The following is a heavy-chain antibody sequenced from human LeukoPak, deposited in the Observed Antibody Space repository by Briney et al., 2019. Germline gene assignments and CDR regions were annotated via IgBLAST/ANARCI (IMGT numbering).Heavy chain of an antibody. CDR2: IYENGGTT. V-gene: IGHV3-23*01. CDR1: GFTFRSHA. Sequence: PGGSLRLSCVGSGFTFRSHAMSWVRQAPEEGLEFVSGIYENGGTTYYADSVKGRFSISRDNSKNTLYLQMDSLRGEGTAVYYCAKDFRIGYPAHFDYWGQGALVTVSS. J-gene: IGHJ4*02. D-gene: IGHD5-12*01. CDR3: AKDFRIGYPAHFDY.